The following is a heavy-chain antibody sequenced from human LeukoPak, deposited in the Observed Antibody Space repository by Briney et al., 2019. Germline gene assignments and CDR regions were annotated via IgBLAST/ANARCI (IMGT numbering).Heavy chain of an antibody. D-gene: IGHD5-24*01. CDR3: ARPRDGYNSGDNY. Sequence: GRSLRLSCAASGFTFSSYSMNWVRQAPGKGLEWVSSISSSSSYIYYADSVKGRFTISRDNAKNSLYLQMNSLRAEDTAVYYCARPRDGYNSGDNYWGQGTLVTVSS. CDR1: GFTFSSYS. V-gene: IGHV3-21*01. CDR2: ISSSSSYI. J-gene: IGHJ4*02.